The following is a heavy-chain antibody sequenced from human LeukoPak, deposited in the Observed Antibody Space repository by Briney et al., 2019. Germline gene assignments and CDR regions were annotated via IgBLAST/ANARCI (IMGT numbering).Heavy chain of an antibody. D-gene: IGHD7-27*01. Sequence: GGSLRLSCAASGFPFSTYSMNWVRQAPGKGLEWVSSISSSGSYIYYADSVRGRFTISRDNAKNSLYLQMNSLRAEDTAVYYCARPQDFGLTGMNAFDIWGQGTMVTVSS. V-gene: IGHV3-21*01. J-gene: IGHJ3*02. CDR1: GFPFSTYS. CDR2: ISSSGSYI. CDR3: ARPQDFGLTGMNAFDI.